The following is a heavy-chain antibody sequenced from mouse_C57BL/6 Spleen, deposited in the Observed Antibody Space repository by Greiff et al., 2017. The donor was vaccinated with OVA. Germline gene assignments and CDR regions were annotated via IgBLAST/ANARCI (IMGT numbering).Heavy chain of an antibody. CDR3: AREEVYGSSPLYYAMDY. D-gene: IGHD1-1*01. Sequence: QVQLQQSGPELVKPGASVKISCKASGYAFSSSWMNWVKQRPGKGLEWIGRIYPGDGDTNYNGKFKGKATLTADKSSSTAYMQLSSLTSEDSAVYFCAREEVYGSSPLYYAMDYWGQGTSVTVSS. CDR1: GYAFSSSW. CDR2: IYPGDGDT. V-gene: IGHV1-82*01. J-gene: IGHJ4*01.